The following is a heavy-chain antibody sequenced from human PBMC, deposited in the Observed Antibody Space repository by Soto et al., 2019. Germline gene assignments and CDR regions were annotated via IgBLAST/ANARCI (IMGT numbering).Heavy chain of an antibody. CDR2: IKSKTDGGTT. V-gene: IGHV3-15*01. CDR3: TTWVVSVAGYFDY. D-gene: IGHD6-19*01. Sequence: PGGSLRLSCAASGFTFSNAWMSWVRQAPGKGLEWVGRIKSKTDGGTTDYAAPVKGRFTISRDDSKNTLYLQMNSLKTEDTAVYYCTTWVVSVAGYFDYWGQGTLVTVSS. J-gene: IGHJ4*02. CDR1: GFTFSNAW.